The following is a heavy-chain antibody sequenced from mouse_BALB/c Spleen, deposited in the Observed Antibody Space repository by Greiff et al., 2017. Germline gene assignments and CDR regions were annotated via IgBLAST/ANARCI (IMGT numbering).Heavy chain of an antibody. D-gene: IGHD2-1*01. CDR1: GFSLTSYG. Sequence: VQLQQSGPGLVQPSQSLSITCTVSGFSLTSYGVHWVRQSPGKGLEWLGVIWSGGSTDYNAAFISRLSISKDNSKSQVFFKMNSLQADDTAIYYCARKGEIYYGNYGAMDYWGQGTSVTVSS. CDR3: ARKGEIYYGNYGAMDY. V-gene: IGHV2-4-1*01. CDR2: IWSGGST. J-gene: IGHJ4*01.